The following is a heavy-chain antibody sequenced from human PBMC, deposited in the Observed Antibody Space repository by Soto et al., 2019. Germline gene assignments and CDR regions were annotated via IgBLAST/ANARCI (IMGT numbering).Heavy chain of an antibody. Sequence: PGRSLRLSCAGSGFTFGDSYMSWIRQAPGKGLEWLSYISPGSRYPAYADSVKGRFTSSRDNARRSLFLQMTSLTAEDTAMYYCVRGGGGGLFDPWGQGTMVTASS. J-gene: IGHJ5*02. CDR1: GFTFGDSY. V-gene: IGHV3-11*06. CDR2: ISPGSRYP. CDR3: VRGGGGGLFDP. D-gene: IGHD2-15*01.